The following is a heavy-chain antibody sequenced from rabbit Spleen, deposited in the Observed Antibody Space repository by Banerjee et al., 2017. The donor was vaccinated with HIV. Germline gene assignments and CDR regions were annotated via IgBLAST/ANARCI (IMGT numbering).Heavy chain of an antibody. Sequence: QEQLVESGGGLVKPEGSLKLSCTASGFSFSSSYYMCWVRQAPGKGLECIACIYADSSGSTYYASWAKGRFTISKTSSTTVTLEMTSLTAADTATYFCARDPAYSSGSGSAIPYLWGPGTLVTVS. V-gene: IGHV1S45*01. CDR1: GFSFSSSYY. CDR3: ARDPAYSSGSGSAIPYL. CDR2: IYADSSGST. J-gene: IGHJ4*01. D-gene: IGHD1-1*01.